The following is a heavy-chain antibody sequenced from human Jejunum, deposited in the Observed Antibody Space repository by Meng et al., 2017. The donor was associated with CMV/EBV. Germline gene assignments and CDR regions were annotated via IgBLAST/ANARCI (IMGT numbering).Heavy chain of an antibody. D-gene: IGHD3-16*01. V-gene: IGHV3-74*01. J-gene: IGHJ4*02. CDR2: LKPDGTGA. Sequence: CVASGFSFTGYYMYWVRQVPEKGLVWVSRLKPDGTGAVYADSVRGRFTISRDNAKNTLYLQMNSLRAEDAAMYYCVAYNWHATDYWGQGTLVTVSS. CDR1: GFSFTGYY. CDR3: VAYNWHATDY.